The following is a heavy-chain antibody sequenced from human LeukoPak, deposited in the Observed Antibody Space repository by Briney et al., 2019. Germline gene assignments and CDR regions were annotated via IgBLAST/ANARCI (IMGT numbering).Heavy chain of an antibody. J-gene: IGHJ4*02. D-gene: IGHD2-2*01. CDR2: INHSGST. CDR3: ARGVGYCSCTSCSPGDY. V-gene: IGHV4-34*01. CDR1: GGSFSGYY. Sequence: SETLSLTCAVYGGSFSGYYWSWIRQPPGNGLEWIGEINHSGSTNYNPSLKSRVTISVDTSKNQFSLKLSSVTAADTAVYYCARGVGYCSCTSCSPGDYWGQGTLVTVSS.